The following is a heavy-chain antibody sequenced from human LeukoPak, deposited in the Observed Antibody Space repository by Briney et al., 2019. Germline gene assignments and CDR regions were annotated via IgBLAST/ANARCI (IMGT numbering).Heavy chain of an antibody. D-gene: IGHD4-17*01. CDR1: GFTFSDHY. V-gene: IGHV3-11*01. J-gene: IGHJ4*02. Sequence: KAGGPLRLSCTASGFTFSDHYMSWLRLSPGKGLEWLSYITSSGTTSDYADSVKGRFTISRDNAKNSMYLQMNSLRPEDTAVYYCARDPDYGDPDWGQGTLVTVSS. CDR3: ARDPDYGDPD. CDR2: ITSSGTTS.